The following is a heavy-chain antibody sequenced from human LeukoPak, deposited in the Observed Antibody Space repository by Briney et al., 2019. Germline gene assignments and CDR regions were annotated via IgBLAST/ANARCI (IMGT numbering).Heavy chain of an antibody. D-gene: IGHD2-15*01. CDR2: MNPNSGNT. CDR3: ARTRTLGYCSGGSCYGRDPHWFDP. V-gene: IGHV1-8*01. Sequence: GASVKVSCKASGYTFTSYDINWVRQATGQGLEWMGWMNPNSGNTGYAQKFQGRVTMTRNTSISTAYMELSSLRSEDTAVYYCARTRTLGYCSGGSCYGRDPHWFDPWGQGTLVTVSS. CDR1: GYTFTSYD. J-gene: IGHJ5*02.